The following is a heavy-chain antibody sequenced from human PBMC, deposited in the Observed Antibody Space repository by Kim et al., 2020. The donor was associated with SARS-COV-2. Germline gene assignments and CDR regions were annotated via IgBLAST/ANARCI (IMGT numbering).Heavy chain of an antibody. J-gene: IGHJ5*02. CDR1: GGSISSYY. V-gene: IGHV4-59*13. D-gene: IGHD2-15*01. CDR3: ARLGYCSGGSCPPADDWFDP. Sequence: SETLSLTCTVSGGSISSYYWSWIRQPPGKGLEWIGYIYYSGSTNYNPSLKSRVTISVDTSKNQFSLKLSSVTAADTAVYYCARLGYCSGGSCPPADDWFDPWGQGTLVTVSS. CDR2: IYYSGST.